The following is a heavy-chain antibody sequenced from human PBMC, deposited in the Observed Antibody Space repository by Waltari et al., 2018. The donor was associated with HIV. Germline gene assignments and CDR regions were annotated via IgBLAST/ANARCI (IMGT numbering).Heavy chain of an antibody. Sequence: DVQLVESGGGLVKPGQSLKLSCIASGFKFDIFTMTWVRQAQGGGRELVASISKSGYYVYYSDSLKGRVTISRDNAKKSLLLQVNSLTADDTGLYFCVRDRTSETTGDFDSWGQGVPVIVSS. J-gene: IGHJ4*02. D-gene: IGHD1-1*01. CDR2: ISKSGYYV. CDR1: GFKFDIFT. CDR3: VRDRTSETTGDFDS. V-gene: IGHV3-21*02.